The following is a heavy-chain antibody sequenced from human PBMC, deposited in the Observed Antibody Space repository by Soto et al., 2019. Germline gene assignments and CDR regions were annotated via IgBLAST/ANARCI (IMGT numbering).Heavy chain of an antibody. Sequence: SLRLSCAASGFTFSSYAMHWVRQAPGKGLEWVAVISYGGSNKYYADSVKGRFTISRDNSKNTLYLQMNSLRAEDTAVYYCARAAGEQLVPAYYYYGMDVWGQGTTVTVSS. CDR3: ARAAGEQLVPAYYYYGMDV. D-gene: IGHD6-6*01. V-gene: IGHV3-30-3*01. CDR2: ISYGGSNK. J-gene: IGHJ6*02. CDR1: GFTFSSYA.